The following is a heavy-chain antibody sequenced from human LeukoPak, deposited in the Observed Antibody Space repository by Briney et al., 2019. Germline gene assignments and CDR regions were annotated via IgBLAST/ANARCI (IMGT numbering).Heavy chain of an antibody. CDR3: AHEESVGATETDAFDI. D-gene: IGHD1-26*01. V-gene: IGHV2-5*02. J-gene: IGHJ3*02. Sequence: SGPTLVKPTQTLTLTCTFSGFSLSTSGVGVGWIRQPPGKALEWLALIYWDDDKRYSPSLKSRLTITKDTSKNQVVLTMTNMDPVDTATYYCAHEESVGATETDAFDIWGQGTMVTVSS. CDR1: GFSLSTSGVG. CDR2: IYWDDDK.